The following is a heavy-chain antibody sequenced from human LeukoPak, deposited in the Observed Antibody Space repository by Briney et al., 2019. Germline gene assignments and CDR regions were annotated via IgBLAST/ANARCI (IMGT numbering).Heavy chain of an antibody. Sequence: ASVKVSCKASGYTFTSYGISWVRQAPGQGLEWMGWISAYNGNTNYAQKLQGRVTMTTDTSTSTAYMELRSLRSDDTAMYYCARDRYTVTTPDAFDIWGQGTMVTVSS. CDR1: GYTFTSYG. V-gene: IGHV1-18*01. J-gene: IGHJ3*02. D-gene: IGHD4-17*01. CDR2: ISAYNGNT. CDR3: ARDRYTVTTPDAFDI.